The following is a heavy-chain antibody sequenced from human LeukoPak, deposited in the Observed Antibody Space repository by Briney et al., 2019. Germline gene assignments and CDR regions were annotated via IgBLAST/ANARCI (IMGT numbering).Heavy chain of an antibody. Sequence: SETLSLTCTVSGGSISSGGYYWSWIRQHPGKDLEWIGYIYYSGSTYYNPSLKSRVTISVDTSKNQFSLKLSSVTAADTAVYYCARVESYDFWRRFDPWGQGTLVTVSS. V-gene: IGHV4-31*03. D-gene: IGHD3-3*01. CDR3: ARVESYDFWRRFDP. CDR2: IYYSGST. CDR1: GGSISSGGYY. J-gene: IGHJ5*02.